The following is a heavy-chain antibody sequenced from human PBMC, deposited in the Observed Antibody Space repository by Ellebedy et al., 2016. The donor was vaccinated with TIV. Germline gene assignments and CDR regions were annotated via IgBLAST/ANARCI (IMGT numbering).Heavy chain of an antibody. V-gene: IGHV5-10-1*01. J-gene: IGHJ4*02. CDR1: GYSFTSYW. Sequence: GGSLRLSXKGSGYSFTSYWISWVRQMPGKGLEWMGRIDPSDSYTNYSPSFQGHVTISADKSISTAYLQWSSLKASDTAMYYCARHLTTVTSDPGGFWGQGTLVTVSS. CDR3: ARHLTTVTSDPGGF. CDR2: IDPSDSYT. D-gene: IGHD4-17*01.